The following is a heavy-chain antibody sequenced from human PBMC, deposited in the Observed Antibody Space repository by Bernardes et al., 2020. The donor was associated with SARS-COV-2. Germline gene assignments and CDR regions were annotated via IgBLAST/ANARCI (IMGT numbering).Heavy chain of an antibody. J-gene: IGHJ4*02. CDR3: ARDSQRLAPCDY. Sequence: GRPPSLSCAASGFTVSSNYMNGVRQAPGKGLEWVSIIYSGGTTYCADSVKGRFTISRDNSKNTLSLQMHRLRVEDTAVYYCARDSQRLAPCDYWGRGTLGTFSS. D-gene: IGHD6-19*01. V-gene: IGHV3-66*01. CDR1: GFTVSSNY. CDR2: IYSGGTT.